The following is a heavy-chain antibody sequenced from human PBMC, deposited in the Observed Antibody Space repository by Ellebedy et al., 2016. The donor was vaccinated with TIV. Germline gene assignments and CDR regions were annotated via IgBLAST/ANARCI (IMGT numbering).Heavy chain of an antibody. D-gene: IGHD6-6*01. V-gene: IGHV4-34*01. J-gene: IGHJ4*02. Sequence: MPSETLSLTCAVYVGSFSGYYWSWIRQPPGKGLEWIGEINHSGSTNYNPSLKSRVTISVDTSKNQFSLKVNSVTAAETAVYYCARGKSNLYRSIEASPYDYWGQGTLVTVSS. CDR3: ARGKSNLYRSIEASPYDY. CDR1: VGSFSGYY. CDR2: INHSGST.